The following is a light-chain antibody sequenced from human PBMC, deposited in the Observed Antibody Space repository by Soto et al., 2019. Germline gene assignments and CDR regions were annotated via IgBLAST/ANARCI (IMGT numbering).Light chain of an antibody. Sequence: VIWMPQTPSLLSASTGDRVTISCRMSQGISSYLAWYQQKPGKAPKLLIYAASTLQSGVPSRFSGSGSGTDFTLTISSLEPEDFAVYYCQQRDNWPPTWTFGQGTKV. CDR2: AAS. J-gene: IGKJ1*01. V-gene: IGKV1D-8*03. CDR1: QGISSY. CDR3: QQRDNWPPTWT.